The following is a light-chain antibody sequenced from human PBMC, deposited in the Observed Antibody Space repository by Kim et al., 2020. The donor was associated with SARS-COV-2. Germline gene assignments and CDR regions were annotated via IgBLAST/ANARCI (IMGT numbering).Light chain of an antibody. J-gene: IGLJ3*02. Sequence: NFMLTQPHSVSESPGKTVTISCTRSSGSIASNYVQWYQQRPGSAPTTVIYEDNQRPSGVPDRFSGSIDSSSNSASLTISGLKTEDEADYYCQSYDSSPWFGGGTQLTVL. V-gene: IGLV6-57*04. CDR3: QSYDSSPW. CDR2: EDN. CDR1: SGSIASNY.